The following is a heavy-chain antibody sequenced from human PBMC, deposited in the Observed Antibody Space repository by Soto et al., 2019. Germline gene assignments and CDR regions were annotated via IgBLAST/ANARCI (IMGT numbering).Heavy chain of an antibody. CDR1: GGSITNYY. J-gene: IGHJ6*02. V-gene: IGHV4-59*08. CDR3: ARHGFGPLHGLVDV. D-gene: IGHD3-10*01. CDR2: INYDGYS. Sequence: QVQLQESGPGLVKPSETLSLTCTVSGGSITNYYCSWFRQPPGKGLEWIGYINYDGYSAYNLSLKTRVTLSMDAPTTQSSLMLESVTATDTAVYYCARHGFGPLHGLVDVWGPGTTVIVSS.